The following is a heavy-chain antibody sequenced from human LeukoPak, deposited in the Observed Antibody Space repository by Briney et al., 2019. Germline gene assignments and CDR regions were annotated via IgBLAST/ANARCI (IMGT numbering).Heavy chain of an antibody. V-gene: IGHV4-34*01. J-gene: IGHJ5*02. CDR3: ARSSQEILKYCHSAICYP. Sequence: SETLSLTCAVCGESFRRYYWSWIRRSPGGGLEWIGEVNDSGTTNYNPSLRGRVTMSIQKSKNQVSLTLSSVTAADTAIYYCARSSQEILKYCHSAICYPWGQGTLVTVSS. CDR1: GESFRRYY. D-gene: IGHD2-21*02. CDR2: VNDSGTT.